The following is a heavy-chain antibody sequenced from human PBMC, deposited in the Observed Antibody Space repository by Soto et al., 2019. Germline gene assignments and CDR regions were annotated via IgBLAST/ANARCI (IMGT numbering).Heavy chain of an antibody. CDR3: AKDKRDIVVVVAATLYAFDI. D-gene: IGHD2-15*01. Sequence: SGGSLRLSCAASGFTFSSYAMSWVRQAPGKGLEWVSAISGSGGSTYYADSVKGRFTISRDNSKNTLYLQMNSLRAEDTAVYYCAKDKRDIVVVVAATLYAFDIWGQGTMVTVSS. V-gene: IGHV3-23*01. CDR2: ISGSGGST. CDR1: GFTFSSYA. J-gene: IGHJ3*02.